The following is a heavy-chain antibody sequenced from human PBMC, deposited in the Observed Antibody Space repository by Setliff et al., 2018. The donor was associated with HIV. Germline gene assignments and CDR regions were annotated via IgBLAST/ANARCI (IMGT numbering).Heavy chain of an antibody. CDR1: GGSFSGYY. Sequence: SETLSLTCAVYGGSFSGYYWSWIRQSPGKGLEWIGEINHSGATNYNPSLKSRAGISIDRSKNQFSLEMTSVTAADAAVYFCAIGGFCTTSASCFRIFDYWGQGARVTVS. J-gene: IGHJ4*02. D-gene: IGHD1-26*01. CDR3: AIGGFCTTSASCFRIFDY. V-gene: IGHV4-34*01. CDR2: INHSGAT.